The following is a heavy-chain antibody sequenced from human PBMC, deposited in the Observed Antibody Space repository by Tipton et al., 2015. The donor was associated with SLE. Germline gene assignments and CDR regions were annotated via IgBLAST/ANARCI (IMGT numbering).Heavy chain of an antibody. J-gene: IGHJ5*02. CDR3: AKGRASGSGNVFSWFDP. D-gene: IGHD5-12*01. CDR2: ISARGGIT. CDR1: GFSFNNYA. Sequence: SLRLSCEASGFSFNNYAMTWVRQAPGRGLEWVSVISARGGITNYADSVKGRFTISRDNSKTTVYLQMNSLRVDDTAVYYCAKGRASGSGNVFSWFDPWGQGTRVTVSS. V-gene: IGHV3-23*01.